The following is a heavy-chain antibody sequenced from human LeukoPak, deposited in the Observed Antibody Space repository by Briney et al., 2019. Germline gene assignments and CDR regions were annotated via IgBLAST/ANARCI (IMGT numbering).Heavy chain of an antibody. D-gene: IGHD3-22*01. J-gene: IGHJ3*02. V-gene: IGHV4-4*07. CDR1: GGSISSYY. Sequence: SETLSLTCTVSGGSISSYYWSWIRQPAGKGLEWIGRIYTSGSTNYNPSLKSRVTMSVDTSKNQFSLKLSSATAADTAVYYCAREPYYYDSSGYYGSDAFDIWGQGTMVTVSS. CDR2: IYTSGST. CDR3: AREPYYYDSSGYYGSDAFDI.